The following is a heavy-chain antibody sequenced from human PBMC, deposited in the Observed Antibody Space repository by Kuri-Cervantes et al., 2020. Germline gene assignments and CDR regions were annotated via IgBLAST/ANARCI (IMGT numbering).Heavy chain of an antibody. D-gene: IGHD6-6*01. CDR3: AKGTTTSIAARLGYYYMDV. CDR1: GFTFSSYA. V-gene: IGHV3-23*01. J-gene: IGHJ6*03. CDR2: ISGSGGST. Sequence: GESLKISCAASGFTFSSYAMSWVRQAPGKGLEWVSAISGSGGSTHYADSVKGRSTISRDNSKNTLYLQMNSLRAEDTAVYYCAKGTTTSIAARLGYYYMDVWGKGTTVTVSS.